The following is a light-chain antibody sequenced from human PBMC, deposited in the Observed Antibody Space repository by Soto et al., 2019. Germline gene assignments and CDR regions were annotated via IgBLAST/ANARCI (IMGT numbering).Light chain of an antibody. V-gene: IGLV2-14*01. J-gene: IGLJ1*01. Sequence: QSALTQPASVSGSPGQSITISCAGTSSDVGGYNYVSWYQHHPGKAPKLMIYEVSDRPSGVSYRFSGSKSGNTASLTISGPQAEVDADYGSSSYISTSGSVFGTGTKVTVL. CDR2: EVS. CDR1: SSDVGGYNY. CDR3: SSYISTSGSV.